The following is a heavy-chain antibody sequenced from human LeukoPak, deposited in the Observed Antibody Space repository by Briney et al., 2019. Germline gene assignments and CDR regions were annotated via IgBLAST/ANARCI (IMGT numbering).Heavy chain of an antibody. J-gene: IGHJ4*02. D-gene: IGHD4-17*01. CDR2: ISSSSSYI. CDR1: GFTFSSYS. CDR3: ARVSLVDGDYLRDY. V-gene: IGHV3-21*01. Sequence: GGSLRLSCAASGFTFSSYSMNWVRQAPGKGLEWVSSISSSSSYIYYADSLKGRFTISRDNAKNSLYLQMNSLRAEDTAVYYCARVSLVDGDYLRDYWGQGTLVTVSS.